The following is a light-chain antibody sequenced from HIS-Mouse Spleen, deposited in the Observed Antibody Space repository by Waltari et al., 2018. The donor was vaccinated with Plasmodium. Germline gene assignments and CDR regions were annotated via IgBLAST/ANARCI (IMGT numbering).Light chain of an antibody. V-gene: IGKV4-1*01. CDR2: WAP. CDR1: QSVLYSPNNKNY. CDR3: QQYYSTPIT. Sequence: DIVMTQSPDSLAVSLGERATINCKSSQSVLYSPNNKNYLAGYQQKPGQPHKLLIYWAPTRESGVPDRFSGSGSGTDFTLTISSLQAEDVAVYYCQQYYSTPITFGQGTRLEIK. J-gene: IGKJ5*01.